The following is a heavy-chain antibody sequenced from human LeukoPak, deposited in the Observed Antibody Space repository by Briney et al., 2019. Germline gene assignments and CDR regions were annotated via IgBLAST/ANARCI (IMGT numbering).Heavy chain of an antibody. Sequence: SETLSLTCTVSGGSISSYYWSWIRQPPGKGLEWIGHIYYSGSTNYNPSLKSRVTISVDTSKNQFSLKLSSVTAADTAVYYCARGTVTRKIDYWGQGTLVTVSS. CDR2: IYYSGST. V-gene: IGHV4-59*01. CDR3: ARGTVTRKIDY. CDR1: GGSISSYY. D-gene: IGHD4-17*01. J-gene: IGHJ4*02.